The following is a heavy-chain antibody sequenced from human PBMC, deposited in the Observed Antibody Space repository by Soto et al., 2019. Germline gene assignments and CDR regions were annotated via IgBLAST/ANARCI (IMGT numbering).Heavy chain of an antibody. CDR1: GGTFGTYG. CDR2: IIPIFGTT. J-gene: IGHJ4*02. Sequence: QVQLVQSGAEVKKPGSSVKVSCKASGGTFGTYGISWVRQAPGQGLEWMGGIIPIFGTTNYAQKFQGRVTITADEATTTAYMELRSLRSEDTAVYYCAREDQTLFFDYWGQGTLVTVSS. V-gene: IGHV1-69*01. CDR3: AREDQTLFFDY.